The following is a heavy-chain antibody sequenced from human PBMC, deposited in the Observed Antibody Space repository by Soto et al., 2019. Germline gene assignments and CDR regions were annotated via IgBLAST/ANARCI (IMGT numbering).Heavy chain of an antibody. J-gene: IGHJ6*03. CDR2: FDPKDGKT. V-gene: IGHV1-24*01. CDR1: GYTLTDLS. CDR3: ATFKPYHYYYYMDV. Sequence: ASVKVSCKVSGYTLTDLSMHWVRQAPGKGLEWMGRFDPKDGKTIYAQKFQGRVTMTEDTSTDTAYMELSSLRSEDTFVYYCATFKPYHYYYYMDVWGKGTTVTVSS.